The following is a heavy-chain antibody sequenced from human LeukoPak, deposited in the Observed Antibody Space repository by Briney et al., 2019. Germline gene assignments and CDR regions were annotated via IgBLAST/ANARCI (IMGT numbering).Heavy chain of an antibody. CDR3: ARGDYGDSDY. J-gene: IGHJ4*02. CDR2: INYSGST. D-gene: IGHD4-17*01. Sequence: SETLSLTCTVSGGSISSYYWSWIRQPPGKGLEWIGYINYSGSTNYNPSLKSRVNISLDTSKNHFSLKLSSVTAADTAVYYCARGDYGDSDYWGQGTLVTVSS. V-gene: IGHV4-59*01. CDR1: GGSISSYY.